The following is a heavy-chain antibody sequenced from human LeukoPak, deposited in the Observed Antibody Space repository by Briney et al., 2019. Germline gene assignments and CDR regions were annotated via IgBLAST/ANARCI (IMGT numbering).Heavy chain of an antibody. J-gene: IGHJ6*02. D-gene: IGHD1-26*01. CDR3: ARDRAPFRELYYYGMDV. V-gene: IGHV1-69*04. Sequence: SVKVSCKASGGTFTSYAISWVRQAPGQGLEWMGRIIPILGIANYAQKFQGRVMITADKSTSTAYMELSSLRSEDTAVYYCARDRAPFRELYYYGMDVWGQGTTVTVSS. CDR1: GGTFTSYA. CDR2: IIPILGIA.